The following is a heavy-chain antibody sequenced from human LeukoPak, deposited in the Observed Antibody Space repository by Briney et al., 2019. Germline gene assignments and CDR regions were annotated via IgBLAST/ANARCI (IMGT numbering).Heavy chain of an antibody. CDR2: ISSSSSYI. CDR3: ATDIVATMDLYY. Sequence: AGGSLRLSCAASGFTFSSYSMNWVRQAPGKGLEWVSSISSSSSYIYYADSVKGRFTISRDNAKNTLYLQMNSLRAEDTAVYYCATDIVATMDLYYWGQGTLVTVSS. CDR1: GFTFSSYS. J-gene: IGHJ4*02. V-gene: IGHV3-21*01. D-gene: IGHD5-12*01.